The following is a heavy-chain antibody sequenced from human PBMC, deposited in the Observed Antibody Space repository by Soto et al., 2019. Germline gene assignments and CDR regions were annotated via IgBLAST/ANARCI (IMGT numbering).Heavy chain of an antibody. Sequence: GSLRLSCXASGFTFGDYAMSWVRQAPGKGLEWVGFIRSKAYGGTTEYAASVKGRFTISRDDSKSIAYLQMNSLKTEDTAVYYCTRDYSLKNYDFWSRYYTGDAFDIWGQGTMVTVSS. V-gene: IGHV3-49*04. J-gene: IGHJ3*02. D-gene: IGHD3-3*01. CDR2: IRSKAYGGTT. CDR3: TRDYSLKNYDFWSRYYTGDAFDI. CDR1: GFTFGDYA.